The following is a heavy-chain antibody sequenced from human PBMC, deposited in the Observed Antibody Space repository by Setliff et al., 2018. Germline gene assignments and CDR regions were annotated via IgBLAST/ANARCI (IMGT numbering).Heavy chain of an antibody. CDR3: ARNWATAQHYYYGMDV. CDR1: GFTFSEHY. Sequence: PGGSLRLSCAASGFTFSEHYMDWVRQAPGKGLEWVANIKQDGSEKYYVDSVKGRFTISRDNAKNSLYLQMNSLRAEDTAVYYCARNWATAQHYYYGMDVWGQGTTVTVSS. V-gene: IGHV3-7*01. CDR2: IKQDGSEK. J-gene: IGHJ6*02. D-gene: IGHD2-21*02.